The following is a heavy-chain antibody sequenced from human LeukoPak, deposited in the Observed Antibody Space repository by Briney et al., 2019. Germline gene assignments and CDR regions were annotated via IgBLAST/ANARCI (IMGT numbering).Heavy chain of an antibody. CDR2: ISGSGGST. V-gene: IGHV3-23*01. J-gene: IGHJ6*02. Sequence: GRSLRLSCAASGFTVSSYAMSWVSQAPGKGLEWVSAISGSGGSTYYAYSVKGRFTISRDNSKNTLYLQMNSLRAEDTAVYYCGRVVRGVIYYYYGMDVWGQGTTVTVSS. D-gene: IGHD3-10*01. CDR1: GFTVSSYA. CDR3: GRVVRGVIYYYYGMDV.